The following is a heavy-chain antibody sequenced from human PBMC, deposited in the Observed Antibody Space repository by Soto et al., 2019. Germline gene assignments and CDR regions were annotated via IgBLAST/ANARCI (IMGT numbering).Heavy chain of an antibody. CDR2: IWYDGSNK. V-gene: IGHV3-33*01. Sequence: GGSLRLSCAASGFTFSSYGMHWVRQAPGKGLEWVAVIWYDGSNKYYADSVKGRFTISRDNSKNTLYLQMNSLRAEDTAVYYCARDLIVYDSSGYSTYFDYWGQGTLVTVSS. D-gene: IGHD3-22*01. J-gene: IGHJ4*02. CDR3: ARDLIVYDSSGYSTYFDY. CDR1: GFTFSSYG.